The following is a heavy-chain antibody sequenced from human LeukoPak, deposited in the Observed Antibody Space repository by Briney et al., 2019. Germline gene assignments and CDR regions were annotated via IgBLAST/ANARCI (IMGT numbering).Heavy chain of an antibody. CDR3: ARVELTMVPNAFDI. CDR1: GFTFSNYW. V-gene: IGHV3-74*01. Sequence: GGSLGLSCAASGFTFSNYWIHWVRQAPGKGLVWVSRINTDGSTTTYADSVKGRFSISRDNAKNSLYLQMNSLRAEDTAVYYCARVELTMVPNAFDIWGQGTMVTVSS. D-gene: IGHD3-10*01. J-gene: IGHJ3*02. CDR2: INTDGSTT.